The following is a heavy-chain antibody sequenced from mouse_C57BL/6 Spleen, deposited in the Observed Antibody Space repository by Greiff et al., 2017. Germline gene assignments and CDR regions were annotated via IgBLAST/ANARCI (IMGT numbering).Heavy chain of an antibody. J-gene: IGHJ4*01. CDR1: GYSITSGYY. CDR2: ISYDGSN. D-gene: IGHD2-4*01. Sequence: LVESGPGLVKPSQSLSLTCSVTGYSITSGYYWNWIRQFPGNKLEWMGYISYDGSNNYNPSLKNRISITRDTSKNQFFLKLNSVTTEDTATYYCASSFYDYGYAMDYWGQGTSVTVSS. V-gene: IGHV3-6*01. CDR3: ASSFYDYGYAMDY.